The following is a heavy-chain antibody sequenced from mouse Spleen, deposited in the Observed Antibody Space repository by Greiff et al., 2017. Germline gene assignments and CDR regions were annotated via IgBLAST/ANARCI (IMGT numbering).Heavy chain of an antibody. D-gene: IGHD2-1*01. V-gene: IGHV1-54*01. CDR2: INPGSGGT. J-gene: IGHJ1*01. Sequence: QVQLQQSGAELVRPGTSVKVSCKASGYAFTNYLIEWVKQRPGQGLEWIGVINPGSGGTNYNEKFKGKATLTADKSSSTAYMQLSSLTSDDSAVYFCANYYGNLRYFDVWGAGTTVTVSS. CDR1: GYAFTNYL. CDR3: ANYYGNLRYFDV.